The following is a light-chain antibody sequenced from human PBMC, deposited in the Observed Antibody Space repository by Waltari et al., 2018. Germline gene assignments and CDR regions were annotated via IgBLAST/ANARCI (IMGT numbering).Light chain of an antibody. Sequence: DIQMTQSPSSVSASVGDRVTIACRASQGISTWLAWYQQKPGKAPNLLIYAASTLQTGVPSRFSGSGSGTDFTRTISSLQPEDFATYYCQQASSFSITFGQGTRLEIK. CDR1: QGISTW. CDR2: AAS. V-gene: IGKV1-12*01. CDR3: QQASSFSIT. J-gene: IGKJ5*01.